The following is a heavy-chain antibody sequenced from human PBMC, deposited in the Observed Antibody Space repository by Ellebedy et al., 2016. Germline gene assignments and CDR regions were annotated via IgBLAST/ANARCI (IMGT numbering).Heavy chain of an antibody. Sequence: SETLSLTCAVYSGSFSDYCWTWIRQPPGKGLECIGEISHSGSTNYNSSLKSRVTISLDTSKNQFSLKLSSVTAADTAVYYCSRGVTDQNWGQGILVTVSS. CDR1: SGSFSDYC. V-gene: IGHV4-34*01. D-gene: IGHD2-21*02. J-gene: IGHJ4*02. CDR3: SRGVTDQN. CDR2: ISHSGST.